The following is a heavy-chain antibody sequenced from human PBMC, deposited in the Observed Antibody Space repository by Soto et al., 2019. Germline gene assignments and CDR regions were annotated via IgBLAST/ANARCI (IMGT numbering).Heavy chain of an antibody. J-gene: IGHJ6*02. Sequence: QVQLQESGPGLVKPSQTLSLTCTVSGGSISSGGYYWNWIRQHPGKGLEWIGYIYYSGSTYYNPFLKSRVTISVDTSKNQFSLKLSSVTAAGTAVYYCARETRSSWYLYYYGMDVWGQGTTVTVSS. CDR2: IYYSGST. V-gene: IGHV4-31*03. CDR3: ARETRSSWYLYYYGMDV. D-gene: IGHD6-13*01. CDR1: GGSISSGGYY.